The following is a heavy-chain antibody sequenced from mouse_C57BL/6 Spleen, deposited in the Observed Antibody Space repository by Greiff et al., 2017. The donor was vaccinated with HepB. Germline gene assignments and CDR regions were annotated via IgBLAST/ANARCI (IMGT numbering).Heavy chain of an antibody. V-gene: IGHV1-18*01. CDR1: GYTFTDYN. Sequence: VQLQQSGPELVKPGASVKIPCKASGYTFTDYNMDWVKQSHGKSLEWIGDINPNNGGTIYNQKFKGKATLTVDKSSSTAYMELRSLTSEDTAVYYCARRGITTVGYAMDYWGQGTSVTVSS. CDR3: ARRGITTVGYAMDY. J-gene: IGHJ4*01. D-gene: IGHD1-1*01. CDR2: INPNNGGT.